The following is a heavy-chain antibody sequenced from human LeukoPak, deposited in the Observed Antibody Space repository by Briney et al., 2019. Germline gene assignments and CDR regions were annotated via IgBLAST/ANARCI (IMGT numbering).Heavy chain of an antibody. D-gene: IGHD1-1*01. CDR3: ARSTLGTTGTTLRRTDY. CDR1: GYTFTDCN. Sequence: ASVKVSCKASGYTFTDCNIHWVRQAPGQGLEWMGWINPNTGGTKFAEKFQGRVSMTGDTSRSTVYMDLSRLRSDDTAVYYCARSTLGTTGTTLRRTDYWGQGTLVTVSS. V-gene: IGHV1-2*02. CDR2: INPNTGGT. J-gene: IGHJ4*02.